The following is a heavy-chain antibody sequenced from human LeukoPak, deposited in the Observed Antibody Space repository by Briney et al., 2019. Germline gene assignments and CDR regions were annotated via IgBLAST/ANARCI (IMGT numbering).Heavy chain of an antibody. CDR1: GFTFSSYG. CDR3: AIGPGGLFNY. CDR2: ISGSGGST. V-gene: IGHV3-23*01. Sequence: GGSLRLSCAASGFTFSSYGMSWVRQAPGKGLEWVSSISGSGGSTYYADSVKGRFTISRDNSKNTLYLQMNTLRADDTAVYYCAIGPGGLFNYWGQGTLVTVSS. D-gene: IGHD4-23*01. J-gene: IGHJ4*02.